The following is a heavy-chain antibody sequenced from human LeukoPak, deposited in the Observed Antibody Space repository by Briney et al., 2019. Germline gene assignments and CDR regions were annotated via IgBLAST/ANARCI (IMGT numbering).Heavy chain of an antibody. V-gene: IGHV4-59*08. CDR1: GGSISSYH. CDR2: IYYSGST. Sequence: PSETLSLTCTVSGGSISSYHWSWIRQPPGKGLEWIGYIYYSGSTNYNPSLKSRVTISVDTSKNQFSLKLRSVTAADTAVYYCARHERDVSLDHAFDIWGQGTMVPVSS. CDR3: ARHERDVSLDHAFDI. J-gene: IGHJ3*02. D-gene: IGHD5-24*01.